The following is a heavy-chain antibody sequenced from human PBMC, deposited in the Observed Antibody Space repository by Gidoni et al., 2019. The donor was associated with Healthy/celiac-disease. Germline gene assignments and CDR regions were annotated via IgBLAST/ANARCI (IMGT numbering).Heavy chain of an antibody. Sequence: QVQLQQWGAGLLKPSETLSLTCAVYGGSFSGYYWSWIRQPPGKGLEWIGEINHSGSTNYNPSLKSRVTLSVDTSKNQFSLKLSSVTAADTAVYYCARRRSQWLVRGTFDYWGQGTLVTVSS. CDR1: GGSFSGYY. J-gene: IGHJ4*02. D-gene: IGHD6-19*01. V-gene: IGHV4-34*01. CDR3: ARRRSQWLVRGTFDY. CDR2: INHSGST.